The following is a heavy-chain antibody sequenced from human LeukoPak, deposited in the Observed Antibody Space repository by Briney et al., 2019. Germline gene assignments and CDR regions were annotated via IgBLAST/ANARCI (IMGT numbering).Heavy chain of an antibody. CDR2: ISYSSSPI. Sequence: GGSLRLSCAASGFTFSTYSMKWVRQAPGKGLECVSYISYSSSPIYYADSVKGRFTISRDNAKNSLYLQMNSLRAEDTAVYYCARDYCSSTSCYEGMDVWGQGTTVTVSS. CDR1: GFTFSTYS. J-gene: IGHJ6*02. V-gene: IGHV3-48*01. D-gene: IGHD2-2*01. CDR3: ARDYCSSTSCYEGMDV.